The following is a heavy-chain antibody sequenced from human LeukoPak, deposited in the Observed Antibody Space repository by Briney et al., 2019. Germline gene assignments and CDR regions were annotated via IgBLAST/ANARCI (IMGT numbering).Heavy chain of an antibody. CDR1: GFTFSSYS. V-gene: IGHV3-21*01. Sequence: PGGSLRLSGAASGFTFSSYSMNWVRQAPGKGLEWVSSISSSSSYIYYADSVKGRFTISRDNAKNSLYLQMNSLRAEDTAVYYCARDASEDIVVVVAASGFDYWGQGTLVTVSS. CDR2: ISSSSSYI. D-gene: IGHD2-15*01. CDR3: ARDASEDIVVVVAASGFDY. J-gene: IGHJ4*02.